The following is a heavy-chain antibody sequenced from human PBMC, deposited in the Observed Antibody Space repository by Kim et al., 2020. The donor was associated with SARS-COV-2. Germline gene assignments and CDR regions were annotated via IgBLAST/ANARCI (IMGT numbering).Heavy chain of an antibody. D-gene: IGHD3-3*01. Sequence: SETLSLTCTVSGGSISSGSYYWSWLRQPAGQGLVWIGRIYTSGSTNYNPSLKSPVTISGDTSKNQFSLKLSSVTAADTAVYYCARKTSRITIFGVVHSGMDVWGQGTTVTASS. CDR3: ARKTSRITIFGVVHSGMDV. CDR2: IYTSGST. J-gene: IGHJ6*02. V-gene: IGHV4-61*02. CDR1: GGSISSGSYY.